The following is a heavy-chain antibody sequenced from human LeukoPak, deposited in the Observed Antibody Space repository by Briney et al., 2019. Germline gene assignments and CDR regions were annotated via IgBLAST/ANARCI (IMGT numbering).Heavy chain of an antibody. D-gene: IGHD3-3*01. J-gene: IGHJ4*02. CDR3: ARGVTIFGVVTIDDY. Sequence: SETLSLTCAVYGGSFSGYYWSWIRQPPGKGLEWIGEINHSGSTNYNPSLKSRVTISVDTSKNQFSLKLSSVTAADTAVYYCARGVTIFGVVTIDDYWGQGTLVTVSS. V-gene: IGHV4-34*01. CDR1: GGSFSGYY. CDR2: INHSGST.